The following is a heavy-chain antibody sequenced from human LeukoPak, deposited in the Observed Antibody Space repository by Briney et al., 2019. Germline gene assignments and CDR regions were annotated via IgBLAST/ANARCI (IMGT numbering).Heavy chain of an antibody. V-gene: IGHV3-30*03. J-gene: IGHJ4*02. CDR3: ARPDYHSSHNYYGPFDY. CDR2: IAFDGSDK. Sequence: GGSLRLSCAASGFTFSRYGMHWVRRAPGKGLEWVAVIAFDGSDKYYADSVKGRFTISRDNSKNMLYLQMSSLRAEDTAVYYCARPDYHSSHNYYGPFDYWGQGILVTVSS. D-gene: IGHD3-22*01. CDR1: GFTFSRYG.